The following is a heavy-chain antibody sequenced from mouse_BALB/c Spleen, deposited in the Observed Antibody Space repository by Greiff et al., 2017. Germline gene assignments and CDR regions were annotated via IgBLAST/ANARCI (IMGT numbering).Heavy chain of an antibody. Sequence: EVKLQESGGGLVQPKGSLKLSCAASGFTFNTYAMNWVRQAPGKGLEWVARIRSKSNNYATYYADSVKDRFTISRDDSQSMLYLQMNNLKTEDTAMYYCVRQIYYGSYAMDYWGQGTSVTVSS. V-gene: IGHV10-1*02. CDR3: VRQIYYGSYAMDY. D-gene: IGHD2-2*01. J-gene: IGHJ4*01. CDR1: GFTFNTYA. CDR2: IRSKSNNYAT.